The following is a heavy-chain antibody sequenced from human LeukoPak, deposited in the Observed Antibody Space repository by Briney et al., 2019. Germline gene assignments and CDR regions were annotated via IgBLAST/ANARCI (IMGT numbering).Heavy chain of an antibody. V-gene: IGHV3-9*01. Sequence: GRSLRLSRAASGFTFDDYAMHWVRQAPGKGLEGVSGISWNSGSIGYADSVKGRFTISRDNAKNSLYLQMNSLRAEDTALYYCAKADSGSYYRSAFDIWGQGTMVTVSS. D-gene: IGHD1-26*01. CDR3: AKADSGSYYRSAFDI. CDR1: GFTFDDYA. J-gene: IGHJ3*02. CDR2: ISWNSGSI.